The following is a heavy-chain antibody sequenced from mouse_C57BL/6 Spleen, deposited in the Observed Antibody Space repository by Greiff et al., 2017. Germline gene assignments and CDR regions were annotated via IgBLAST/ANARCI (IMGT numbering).Heavy chain of an antibody. J-gene: IGHJ3*01. CDR2: IYPGDGDT. CDR3: ARDYYDYDEAWFAY. D-gene: IGHD2-4*01. V-gene: IGHV1-82*01. CDR1: GYAFSSSW. Sequence: QVQLQQSGPELVKPGASVKISCKASGYAFSSSWMNWVKQRPGKGLEWIGRIYPGDGDTNYNGKFKGKATLTADKSSSTAYMQLSSLTSEDSAVYFCARDYYDYDEAWFAYWGQGTLVTVSA.